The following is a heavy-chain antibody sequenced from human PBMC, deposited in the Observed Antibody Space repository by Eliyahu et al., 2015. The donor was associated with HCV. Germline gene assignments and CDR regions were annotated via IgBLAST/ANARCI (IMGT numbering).Heavy chain of an antibody. V-gene: IGHV3-21*01. CDR3: ARARSSSWFLDY. J-gene: IGHJ4*02. Sequence: EVQLVESGGGLVKPGGSLRLSCAASGFTFSSYSMNWVRQAPGKGLEWVSSISSSSSYIYYADSVKGRFTISRDNAKNSLYLQMNSLRAEDTAVYYCARARSSSWFLDYWGQGTLVTVSS. CDR1: GFTFSSYS. D-gene: IGHD6-13*01. CDR2: ISSSSSYI.